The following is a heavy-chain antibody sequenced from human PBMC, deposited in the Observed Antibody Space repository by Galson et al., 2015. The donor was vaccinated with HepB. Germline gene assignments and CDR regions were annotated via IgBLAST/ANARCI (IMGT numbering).Heavy chain of an antibody. CDR1: GFTFSSYA. CDR2: ISGSGGST. V-gene: IGHV3-23*01. CDR3: AKRKYYYDSSGYWYFDL. D-gene: IGHD3-22*01. Sequence: SLRLSCAASGFTFSSYAMSWVRQAPGKGLEWVSAISGSGGSTYYADSVKGRFTISRDNSKNTLYLQMNSLRAEDTAVYYCAKRKYYYDSSGYWYFDLWGRGTLVTVSS. J-gene: IGHJ2*01.